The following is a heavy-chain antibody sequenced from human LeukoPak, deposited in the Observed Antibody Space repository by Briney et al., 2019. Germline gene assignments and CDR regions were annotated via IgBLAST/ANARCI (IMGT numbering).Heavy chain of an antibody. V-gene: IGHV4-39*07. CDR2: IYYSGST. J-gene: IGHJ4*02. CDR3: ARGALLWFGDRMEYYFDY. Sequence: SETLSLTCAVSGGSISSNSYYWGWLRQPPGKGLEWIGSIYYSGSTYYNPSLKSRVTISVDTSKNQFSLKLSSMTAADTAVYYCARGALLWFGDRMEYYFDYWGQGTLLTVSS. D-gene: IGHD3-10*01. CDR1: GGSISSNSYY.